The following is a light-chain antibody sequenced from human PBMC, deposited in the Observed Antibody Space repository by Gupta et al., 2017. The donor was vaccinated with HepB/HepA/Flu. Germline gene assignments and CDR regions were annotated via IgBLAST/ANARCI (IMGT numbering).Light chain of an antibody. CDR3: RKSYSTPRT. Sequence: DIQITQSPSSLSASVGDRVTITCRASQSISSYLNWYQQKPGKAPKLLIYAASSLQSGVPSRFSGSGSGTDFTLTISSLQPEDFATYDCRKSYSTPRTFGQGTKVEIK. CDR2: AAS. V-gene: IGKV1-39*01. J-gene: IGKJ1*01. CDR1: QSISSY.